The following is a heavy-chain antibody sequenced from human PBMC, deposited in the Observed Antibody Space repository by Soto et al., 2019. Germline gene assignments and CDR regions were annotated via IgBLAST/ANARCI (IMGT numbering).Heavy chain of an antibody. Sequence: SETLSLTCTVSGGSISSDNYFWSWIRQHPGKGLEWIGYIDYIGRAYYNPSLKSRVTTSVDTSKNQFSLRLSSVTVADTATYYCAREAKYAAASDAFDIWGQGTVVTVSS. CDR2: IDYIGRA. CDR3: AREAKYAAASDAFDI. V-gene: IGHV4-31*03. D-gene: IGHD2-2*01. J-gene: IGHJ3*02. CDR1: GGSISSDNYF.